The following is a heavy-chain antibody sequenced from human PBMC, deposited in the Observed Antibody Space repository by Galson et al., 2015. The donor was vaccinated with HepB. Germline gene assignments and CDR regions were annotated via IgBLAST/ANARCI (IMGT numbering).Heavy chain of an antibody. J-gene: IGHJ2*01. CDR2: IKQDGSEK. V-gene: IGHV3-7*03. D-gene: IGHD3-22*01. CDR3: ARHSDYDSSGYYYGVWYFDL. CDR1: GFTFSSYW. Sequence: SLRLSCAASGFTFSSYWMSWVRQAPGKGLEWVANIKQDGSEKYYVDSVKGRFTISRDNAKNSLYLRMNSLRAEDTAVYYCARHSDYDSSGYYYGVWYFDLWGRGTLVTVSS.